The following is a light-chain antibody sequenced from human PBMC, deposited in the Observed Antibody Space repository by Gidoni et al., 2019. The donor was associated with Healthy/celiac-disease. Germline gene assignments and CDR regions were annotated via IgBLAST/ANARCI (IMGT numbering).Light chain of an antibody. CDR2: DAS. CDR1: QGISSA. V-gene: IGKV1-13*02. Sequence: AIQLTQSPSSLSASVGDRVTITCRASQGISSALAWYQQKPGKAPKLLIYDASSLESGVPSRFSGSGSGTDFTLTISSLQPEDFATYYCQQFNSGGTFGPGTKVDIK. J-gene: IGKJ3*01. CDR3: QQFNSGGT.